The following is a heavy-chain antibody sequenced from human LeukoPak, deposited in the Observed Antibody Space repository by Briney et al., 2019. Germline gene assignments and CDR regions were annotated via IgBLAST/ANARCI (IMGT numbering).Heavy chain of an antibody. Sequence: SVKVSCKASGGTFSSYAISWVRQAPGQRLEWMGGIIPIFGTANYAQKFQGRVTITADESTSTAYMELSSLRSEDTAVYYCARAPIITGTRWDYYYYMDVWGKGTTVTVSS. D-gene: IGHD1-20*01. CDR2: IIPIFGTA. CDR1: GGTFSSYA. J-gene: IGHJ6*03. V-gene: IGHV1-69*13. CDR3: ARAPIITGTRWDYYYYMDV.